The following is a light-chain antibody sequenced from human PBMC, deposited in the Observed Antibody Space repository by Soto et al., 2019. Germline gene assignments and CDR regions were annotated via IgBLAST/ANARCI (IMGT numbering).Light chain of an antibody. V-gene: IGKV4-1*01. CDR3: QQYYRPPMFP. CDR1: QTVLYSSNNKNY. Sequence: DIVMTQSPDSLAVSLGERATINCKSSQTVLYSSNNKNYLAWYQQKPGQPPKLLIYWASTRESGVPDRFSGSGSGTDFTLTISSLQAEDVAVYYCQQYYRPPMFPFGQGTKLEIK. J-gene: IGKJ2*01. CDR2: WAS.